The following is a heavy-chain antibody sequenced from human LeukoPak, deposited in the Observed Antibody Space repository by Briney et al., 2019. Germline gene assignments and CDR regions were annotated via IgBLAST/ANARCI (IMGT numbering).Heavy chain of an antibody. CDR2: ISGSGGST. Sequence: PGGSLRLSCATSGFTFSSYAMSWVRQAPGKGLEWVSAISGSGGSTYYADSVKGRFTISRDNSKNTPYLQMNSLRAEDTAVYYCAKAVAATRYYFDNWGQGTLVTVSS. J-gene: IGHJ4*02. CDR3: AKAVAATRYYFDN. V-gene: IGHV3-23*01. CDR1: GFTFSSYA. D-gene: IGHD2-15*01.